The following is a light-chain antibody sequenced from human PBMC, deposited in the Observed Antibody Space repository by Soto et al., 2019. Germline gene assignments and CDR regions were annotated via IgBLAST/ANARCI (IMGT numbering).Light chain of an antibody. Sequence: EILLTQSPGTLSLSPGERATLSCRASQSVSSSYLAWYQQKPGQAPRLLIYGASSRATGIPDRFSGSGSGTEFTLTISRLEPEDFAAYYCQQHGNSPRTFGQGTKVEIK. CDR2: GAS. CDR3: QQHGNSPRT. CDR1: QSVSSSY. V-gene: IGKV3-20*01. J-gene: IGKJ1*01.